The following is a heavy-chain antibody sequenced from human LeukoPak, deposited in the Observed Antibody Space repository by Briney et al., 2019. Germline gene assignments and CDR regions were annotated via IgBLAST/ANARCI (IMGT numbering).Heavy chain of an antibody. CDR1: GYSISSGYY. J-gene: IGHJ5*02. V-gene: IGHV4-38-2*02. CDR2: IYHSGST. CDR3: ARVDSITVDWFDP. Sequence: PSETLSLTCTVSGYSISSGYYWGWIRQPPGKGLEWIGSIYHSGSTYYNPSLKSRVTISVDTSKNQFSLKLSSVTAADTAVYYCARVDSITVDWFDPWGQGTLVTVSS. D-gene: IGHD1-14*01.